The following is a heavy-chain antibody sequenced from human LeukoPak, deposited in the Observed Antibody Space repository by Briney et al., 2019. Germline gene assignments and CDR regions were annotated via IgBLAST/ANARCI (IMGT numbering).Heavy chain of an antibody. V-gene: IGHV3-23*01. CDR2: ISGSGGAT. CDR3: ANWWDIWSGYGFDS. Sequence: PGESLRLSCVASGFVFSNYAMTWVRQAPGKGLEWVSSISGSGGATYYADSVKGRFIISRDNSKNSVFLQMNSLRAEDTAIYYCANWWDIWSGYGFDSWGQGTLVTVSS. CDR1: GFVFSNYA. J-gene: IGHJ4*02. D-gene: IGHD3-3*01.